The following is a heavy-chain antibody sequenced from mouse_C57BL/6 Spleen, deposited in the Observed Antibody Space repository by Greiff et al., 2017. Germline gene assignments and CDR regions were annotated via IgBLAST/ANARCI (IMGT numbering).Heavy chain of an antibody. Sequence: VQLQQSGPELVKPGASVKISCKASGYSFTDYNMNWVKQSNGKSLEWIGVINPNYGTTSYNQKFKGKATLTVDQSSSASYLQLNILTSEDSAVYYCARSDYDGYLFFCYWGHGTTLSVSS. CDR2: INPNYGTT. CDR3: ARSDYDGYLFFCY. V-gene: IGHV1-39*01. D-gene: IGHD2-3*01. CDR1: GYSFTDYN. J-gene: IGHJ2*01.